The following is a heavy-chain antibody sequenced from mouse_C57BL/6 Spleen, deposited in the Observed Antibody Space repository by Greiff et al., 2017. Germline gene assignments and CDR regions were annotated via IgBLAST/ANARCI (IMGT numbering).Heavy chain of an antibody. V-gene: IGHV3-6*01. D-gene: IGHD2-3*01. J-gene: IGHJ2*01. Sequence: EVKLQESGPGLVKPSQSLSLTCSVTGYSITSGYYWNWIRQFPGNKLEWMGYISYDGSNNYNPSLKNRISITRDTSTNQFFLKLNAVTTEDTATYYCARAPRWLPPDYWGQGTTLTVSS. CDR2: ISYDGSN. CDR1: GYSITSGYY. CDR3: ARAPRWLPPDY.